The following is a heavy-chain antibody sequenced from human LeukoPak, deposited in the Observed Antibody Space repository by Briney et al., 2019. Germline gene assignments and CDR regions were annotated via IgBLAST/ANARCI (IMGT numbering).Heavy chain of an antibody. CDR1: GGSISSYY. V-gene: IGHV4-59*01. J-gene: IGHJ4*02. Sequence: SETLSLTCTVSGGSISSYYWSWIRQPPGKGLEWIGYIYYSGSTNYNPSLKSRVTISVDTSKNQFSLKLNSVTAADTAVYYCARSLYRTPYDYWGQGTLVTVSS. CDR3: ARSLYRTPYDY. CDR2: IYYSGST. D-gene: IGHD3-16*02.